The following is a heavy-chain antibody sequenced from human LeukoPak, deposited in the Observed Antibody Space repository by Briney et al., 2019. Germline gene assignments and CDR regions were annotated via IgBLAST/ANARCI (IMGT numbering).Heavy chain of an antibody. CDR1: GLTFDDYG. CDR3: ARVVGRTYYFEY. CDR2: INWNGGST. J-gene: IGHJ4*02. Sequence: PGGSLRLSCAASGLTFDDYGMSWVREAPGKGLGRVSGINWNGGSTGYADSVKGRFTISRDNAKNSLYLQLNSLRAEDTAVYCCARVVGRTYYFEYLVQGALVAVCS. D-gene: IGHD1-26*01. V-gene: IGHV3-20*04.